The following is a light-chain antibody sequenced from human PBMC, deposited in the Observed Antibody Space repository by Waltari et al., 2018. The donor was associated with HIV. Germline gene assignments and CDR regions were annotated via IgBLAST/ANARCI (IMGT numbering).Light chain of an antibody. CDR3: SSYVGSNRV. Sequence: QSALTQTPSASGSPGQSVTISCTGLSSDVGDSNYVSWYQQHPGKAPQLMIYEVNKRPSGVPDRFSGSKSGNTASLTVSGLQAEDEADYYCSSYVGSNRVFGGGTKLTVL. CDR1: SSDVGDSNY. J-gene: IGLJ3*02. V-gene: IGLV2-8*01. CDR2: EVN.